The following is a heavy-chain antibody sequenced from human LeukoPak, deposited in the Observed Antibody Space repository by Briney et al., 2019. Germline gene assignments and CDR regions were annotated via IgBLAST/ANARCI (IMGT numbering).Heavy chain of an antibody. Sequence: GGSLRLSCAASGFTFSSYSMNRVRQAPGKGLEWVSYISSSSSANYYADSVKGRFTISRDNAKNSLYLQMNSLRDEDTAVYYCARERFIGGNSYGLDVWGQGTTVTVSS. CDR1: GFTFSSYS. CDR3: ARERFIGGNSYGLDV. D-gene: IGHD5-18*01. CDR2: ISSSSSAN. V-gene: IGHV3-48*02. J-gene: IGHJ6*02.